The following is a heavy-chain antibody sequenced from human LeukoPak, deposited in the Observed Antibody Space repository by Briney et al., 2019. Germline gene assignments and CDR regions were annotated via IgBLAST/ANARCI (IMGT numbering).Heavy chain of an antibody. CDR2: VNYDGTNT. CDR1: GFTFSSYA. J-gene: IGHJ4*02. D-gene: IGHD1-14*01. CDR3: AREVWGPEY. Sequence: GRSLRLSCAASGFTFSSYAMHWVRQAPGRGLHWVAFVNYDGTNTYYSDSAKGRFTISRDNTKNSVYLQMSSLRAEDTAVYYCAREVWGPEYWGQGTLVTVSS. V-gene: IGHV3-30*04.